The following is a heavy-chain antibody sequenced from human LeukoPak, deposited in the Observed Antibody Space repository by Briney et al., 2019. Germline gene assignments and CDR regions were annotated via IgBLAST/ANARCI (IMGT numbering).Heavy chain of an antibody. CDR1: GGSISSSSYY. J-gene: IGHJ4*02. CDR3: ARVAAAGTL. Sequence: ASETLSLTCTVSGGSISSSSYYWGWIRQPPGKGLEWIGSIYYSGNTYYNPSLKSRVTISVDTSKNQFSLKLSSVTAADTAVYYCARVAAAGTLRGQGTLVTVSS. CDR2: IYYSGNT. D-gene: IGHD6-13*01. V-gene: IGHV4-39*07.